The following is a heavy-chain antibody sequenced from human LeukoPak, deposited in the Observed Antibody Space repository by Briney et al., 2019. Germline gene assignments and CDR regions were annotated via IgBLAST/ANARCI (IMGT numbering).Heavy chain of an antibody. V-gene: IGHV4-34*01. Sequence: PSETLSLTCAVYDGSFSNYYWRWVRQPPGKGLEWIGEINHRGNTNYNSSLKSRVTISVDTSKNQFSLRLNPVTAADTAVYYCARGGRGIPTARQFYTGNWFDPWGQGTLVTVSS. CDR1: DGSFSNYY. J-gene: IGHJ5*02. D-gene: IGHD2-2*01. CDR2: INHRGNT. CDR3: ARGGRGIPTARQFYTGNWFDP.